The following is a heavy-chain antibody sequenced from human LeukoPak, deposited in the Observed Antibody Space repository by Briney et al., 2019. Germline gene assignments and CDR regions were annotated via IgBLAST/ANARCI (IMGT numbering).Heavy chain of an antibody. V-gene: IGHV3-30*03. CDR1: GFTFSSYS. CDR2: ISYDGSNK. J-gene: IGHJ4*02. D-gene: IGHD3-22*01. CDR3: ASDSSGYRSFDY. Sequence: GGSLRLSCAASGFTFSSYSMNWVRQAPGKGLEWVAVISYDGSNKYYADSVKGRFTISRDNSKNTLYLQMNSLRAEDTAVYYCASDSSGYRSFDYWVQRTLVSDPS.